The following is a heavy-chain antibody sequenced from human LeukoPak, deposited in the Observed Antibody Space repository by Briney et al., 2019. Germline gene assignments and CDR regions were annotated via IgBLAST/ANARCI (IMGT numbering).Heavy chain of an antibody. V-gene: IGHV1-2*02. CDR1: GYTFTDHY. D-gene: IGHD7-27*01. J-gene: IGHJ4*02. CDR3: ARDHNWGPDY. Sequence: ATVKVSCKALGYTFTDHYFHWLRQAPGQGLEWMGWIHPGRGDTNYAQKFQGRVSLTRDTSISTAYMELSRLTSDDTAVYYCARDHNWGPDYWGQGTLVSVSS. CDR2: IHPGRGDT.